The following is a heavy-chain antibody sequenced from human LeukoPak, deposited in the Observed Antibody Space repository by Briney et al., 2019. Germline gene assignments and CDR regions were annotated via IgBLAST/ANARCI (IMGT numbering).Heavy chain of an antibody. V-gene: IGHV1-18*01. CDR2: ISAYNGNT. CDR1: GYTFTSYG. J-gene: IGHJ4*02. CDR3: ARDWGTGIVGATTFDY. D-gene: IGHD1-26*01. Sequence: GASVKVSCKASGYTFTSYGISWVRQAPGQGLEWMGWISAYNGNTNYAQKLQGRVTMTTDTSTSTAYTELRSLRSDDTAVYYCARDWGTGIVGATTFDYWGQGTLVTVSS.